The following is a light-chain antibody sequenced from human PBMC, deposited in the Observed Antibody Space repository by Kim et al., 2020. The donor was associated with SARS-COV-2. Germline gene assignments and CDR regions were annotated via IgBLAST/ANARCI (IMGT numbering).Light chain of an antibody. CDR3: QVWDSSSDHWV. CDR2: YDS. V-gene: IGLV3-21*04. CDR1: NIGSKS. J-gene: IGLJ3*02. Sequence: SYELTQPPSVSVAPGKTARITCGGNNIGSKSVHWYQQKPGQAPVLVIYYDSDRPSGIPERFSGSNSGNTATLTISGVGAGDEADYYCQVWDSSSDHWVFGGGTQLTVL.